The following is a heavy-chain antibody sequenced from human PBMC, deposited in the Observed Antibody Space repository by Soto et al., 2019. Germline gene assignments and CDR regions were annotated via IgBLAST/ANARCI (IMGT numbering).Heavy chain of an antibody. Sequence: QVQLQESGPGLVKPSETLSLTCTVSGGSVSSGSYYWSWIRQPPGKGLEWIGYIYYSGSTNYNPSLKSRVTISVDTSKNQFSLKLSSVTAADTAVYYCARVVVRGVIITFDYWGQGTLVNVSS. D-gene: IGHD3-10*01. V-gene: IGHV4-61*01. CDR1: GGSVSSGSYY. CDR2: IYYSGST. CDR3: ARVVVRGVIITFDY. J-gene: IGHJ4*02.